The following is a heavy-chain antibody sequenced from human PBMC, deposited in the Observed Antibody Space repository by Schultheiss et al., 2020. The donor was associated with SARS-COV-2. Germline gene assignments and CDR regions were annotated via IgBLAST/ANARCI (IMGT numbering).Heavy chain of an antibody. J-gene: IGHJ6*02. CDR3: ARACTGYSSSWYPQDYYYYGMDV. D-gene: IGHD6-13*01. Sequence: GGSLRLSCAASGFTFSSYAMSWVRQAPGKGLEWVSAISGSGESTHYADSVKGRFTISRDNSKNTLYLQMNSLRAEDTAVYYCARACTGYSSSWYPQDYYYYGMDVWGQGTTVTVSS. CDR1: GFTFSSYA. CDR2: ISGSGEST. V-gene: IGHV3-23*01.